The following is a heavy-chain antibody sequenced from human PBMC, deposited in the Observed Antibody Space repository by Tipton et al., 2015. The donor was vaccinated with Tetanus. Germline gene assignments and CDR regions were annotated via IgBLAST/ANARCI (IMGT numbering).Heavy chain of an antibody. CDR1: EFTSSISS. Sequence: GSLRLSCAASEFTSSISSMSWVRQAPGKGLEWVSGIHWYSDSIGYADSVKGRFTISRDNSNNSLSLQMNSLRIDDTAVYYCAFRTNWRFSRGFDCWGQGILVTVSS. CDR2: IHWYSDSI. J-gene: IGHJ4*02. V-gene: IGHV3-23*05. CDR3: AFRTNWRFSRGFDC. D-gene: IGHD1-20*01.